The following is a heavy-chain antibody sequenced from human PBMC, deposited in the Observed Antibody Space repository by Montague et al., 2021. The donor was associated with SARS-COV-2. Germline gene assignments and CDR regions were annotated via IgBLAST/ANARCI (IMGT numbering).Heavy chain of an antibody. Sequence: SETLSLTCTVSSGSISSYYWSWIRQPQGQGLEWIGYINYSGSTKYNPTLKSRVTISVDTSKHQCSLKLSSVTAADTAVYYCARGSGYSNSWYLAFDVWGQGTMVTVSS. D-gene: IGHD6-13*01. CDR2: INYSGST. V-gene: IGHV4-59*01. CDR1: SGSISSYY. J-gene: IGHJ3*01. CDR3: ARGSGYSNSWYLAFDV.